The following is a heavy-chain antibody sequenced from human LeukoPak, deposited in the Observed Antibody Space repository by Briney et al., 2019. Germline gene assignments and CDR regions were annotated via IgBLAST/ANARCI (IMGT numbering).Heavy chain of an antibody. CDR3: ARDDSGSVSGSYYWSRGGVDY. Sequence: SETLSLTCTVSGGSISSSSYYWGWIRQPPGKGLEWIGSIYYSGSTYYNPSLKSRVTISVDTSKNQFSLKLSSVTAADTAVYYCARDDSGSVSGSYYWSRGGVDYWGQGTLVTVSS. J-gene: IGHJ4*02. CDR2: IYYSGST. V-gene: IGHV4-39*07. D-gene: IGHD3-10*01. CDR1: GGSISSSSYY.